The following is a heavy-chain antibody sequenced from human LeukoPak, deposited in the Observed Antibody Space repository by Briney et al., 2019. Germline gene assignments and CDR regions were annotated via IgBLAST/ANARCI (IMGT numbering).Heavy chain of an antibody. Sequence: AASVKVSCKASGGTFSSYAISWVRQAPGQGLEWMGGIIPIFGTANYAQKFQGRVTITADESTSTAYMELSSLRSEDTAVYYCASMGVVVAASFDYWGQGTTVTVSS. CDR2: IIPIFGTA. CDR1: GGTFSSYA. CDR3: ASMGVVVAASFDY. D-gene: IGHD2-15*01. J-gene: IGHJ4*03. V-gene: IGHV1-69*13.